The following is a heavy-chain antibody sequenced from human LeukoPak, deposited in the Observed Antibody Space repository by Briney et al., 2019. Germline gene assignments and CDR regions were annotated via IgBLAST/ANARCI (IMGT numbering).Heavy chain of an antibody. CDR1: GGSISSGGYY. CDR3: ARDVPLDDYGDYGVFDY. J-gene: IGHJ4*02. V-gene: IGHV4-31*03. D-gene: IGHD4-17*01. CDR2: IYYSGST. Sequence: PSQTLSLTCTVSGGSISSGGYYWSWIRQHPGKGLEWIGYIYYSGSTYYNPSLKSRVTISVDTSKNQFSLKLSSVTAADTAVYYCARDVPLDDYGDYGVFDYWAREPWSPSPQ.